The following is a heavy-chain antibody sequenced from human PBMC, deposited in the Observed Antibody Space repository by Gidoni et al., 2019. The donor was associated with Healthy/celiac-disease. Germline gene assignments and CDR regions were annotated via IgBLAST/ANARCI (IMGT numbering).Heavy chain of an antibody. Sequence: QVQLVQSGAEVTKPGSSVKVSCKASVGPFSSYAISWVRQAPGQGLEWMGRIIPILGIANYAQKFQGRVTITADKSTSTAYMELSSLRSEDTAVYYCASLDSSGWYHPFDYWGQGTLVTVSS. D-gene: IGHD6-19*01. CDR3: ASLDSSGWYHPFDY. CDR2: IIPILGIA. J-gene: IGHJ4*02. V-gene: IGHV1-69*04. CDR1: VGPFSSYA.